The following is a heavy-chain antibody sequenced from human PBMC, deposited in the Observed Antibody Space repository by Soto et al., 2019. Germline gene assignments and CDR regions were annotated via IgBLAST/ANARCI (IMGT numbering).Heavy chain of an antibody. V-gene: IGHV3-23*01. CDR3: AKGGYCSGGSCWYYVDPYYYYMDV. J-gene: IGHJ6*03. Sequence: GGSLRLSCAASGFTFSSYAMSWVRQAPGKGLEWVSAISGSGGSTYYADSVKGRFTISRDNSKNTLYLQMNSLRAEDTAVYYCAKGGYCSGGSCWYYVDPYYYYMDVWGKGTTVTVSS. D-gene: IGHD2-15*01. CDR1: GFTFSSYA. CDR2: ISGSGGST.